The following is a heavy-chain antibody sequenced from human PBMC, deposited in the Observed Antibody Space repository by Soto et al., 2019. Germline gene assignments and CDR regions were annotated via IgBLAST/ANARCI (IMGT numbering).Heavy chain of an antibody. CDR2: MNPNSGNT. Sequence: ASVKVSCKASGYTFTSYDINWVRQATGQGLEWMGWMNPNSGNTGYAQKFQGRVTMTRNTSISTAYMELSSLRSEDTGVYYCANFRLGLRGDAFDIWGQGTMVTVSS. CDR3: ANFRLGLRGDAFDI. V-gene: IGHV1-8*02. CDR1: GYTFTSYD. J-gene: IGHJ3*02. D-gene: IGHD3-9*01.